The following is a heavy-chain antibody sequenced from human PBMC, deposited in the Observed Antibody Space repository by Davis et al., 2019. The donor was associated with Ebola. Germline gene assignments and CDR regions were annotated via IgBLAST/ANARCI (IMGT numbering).Heavy chain of an antibody. V-gene: IGHV4-59*12. Sequence: PSETLSLTCTVSGGSISSYYWSWIRQPPGKGLEWIGYIYYSGSTNYNPSLKSRVTISVDTSKNQFPLKLSSVTAADTAVYYCARGVVAATVYYYGMDVWGQGTTVTVSS. D-gene: IGHD2-15*01. J-gene: IGHJ6*02. CDR2: IYYSGST. CDR1: GGSISSYY. CDR3: ARGVVAATVYYYGMDV.